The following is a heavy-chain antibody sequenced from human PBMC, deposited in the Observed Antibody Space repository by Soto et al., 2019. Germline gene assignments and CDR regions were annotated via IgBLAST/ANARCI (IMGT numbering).Heavy chain of an antibody. V-gene: IGHV1-69*02. CDR2: IIPILGIA. Sequence: QVQLVQSGAEVKKPGSSVKVSCKASGGTFSSYTISWVRQAPGQGLEWMGRIIPILGIANYAQKFQGRVTITADKSTSTAYMELSSLRSEDTAVYYCARDVDIVPCGMDVWGQGTTVTVSS. CDR1: GGTFSSYT. J-gene: IGHJ6*02. CDR3: ARDVDIVPCGMDV. D-gene: IGHD5-12*01.